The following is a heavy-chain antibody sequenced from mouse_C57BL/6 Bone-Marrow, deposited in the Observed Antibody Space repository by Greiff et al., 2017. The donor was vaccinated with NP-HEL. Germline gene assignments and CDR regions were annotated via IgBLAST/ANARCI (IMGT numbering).Heavy chain of an antibody. V-gene: IGHV1-55*01. CDR3: ARFSNYVGWYFDV. J-gene: IGHJ1*03. Sequence: QVQLQQPGAELVKPGASVKMSCKASGYTFTSYWITRVKQRPGQGLEWIGDIYPGSGSTNYNEKFKSKATLTVDTSSSTAYMQLSSLTSEDSAVYYCARFSNYVGWYFDVWGTGTTVTVSS. CDR2: IYPGSGST. D-gene: IGHD2-5*01. CDR1: GYTFTSYW.